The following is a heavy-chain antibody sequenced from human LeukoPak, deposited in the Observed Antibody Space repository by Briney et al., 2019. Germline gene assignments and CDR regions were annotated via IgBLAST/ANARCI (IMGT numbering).Heavy chain of an antibody. CDR2: IYYSGST. V-gene: IGHV4-59*01. CDR1: GGSISSYY. CDR3: ARASSRGYSGYDVDY. J-gene: IGHJ4*02. Sequence: SETLSLTCTVSGGSISSYYWSWIRQPPGKGLEWIGYIYYSGSTNYNPSLKSRVTISVDTSKNQFSLKLSSVTAADTAVYYCARASSRGYSGYDVDYWGQGTLVTVSS. D-gene: IGHD5-12*01.